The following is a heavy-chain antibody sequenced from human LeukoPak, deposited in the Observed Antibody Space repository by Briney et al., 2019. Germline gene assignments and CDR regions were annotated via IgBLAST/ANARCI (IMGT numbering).Heavy chain of an antibody. CDR2: ISSSSSYI. CDR1: GFTFSSHS. Sequence: GGSLRLSCAASGFTFSSHSMNWVRQAPGKGLEWVSSISSSSSYIYYADSVKGRFTISRDNAKNSLYLQMNSLRAEDTAVYYCARAGTMVRGVIITPPYGMDVWGKGTTVTVSS. V-gene: IGHV3-21*01. J-gene: IGHJ6*04. D-gene: IGHD3-10*01. CDR3: ARAGTMVRGVIITPPYGMDV.